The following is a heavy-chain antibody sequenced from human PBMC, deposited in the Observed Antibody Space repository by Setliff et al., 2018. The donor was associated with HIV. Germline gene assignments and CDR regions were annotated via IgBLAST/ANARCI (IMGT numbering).Heavy chain of an antibody. CDR1: GYSFAAYY. Sequence: ASVKVSCKAAGYSFAAYYIHWVRQAPGQGLEWMGWINPNSGGTNYAQKFQGRVTLTRDTSISTANMELSGPRSDDTAVYYCARDPALTYSGYVYWYFDLWGRGTLVTVSS. D-gene: IGHD5-12*01. CDR3: ARDPALTYSGYVYWYFDL. V-gene: IGHV1-2*02. CDR2: INPNSGGT. J-gene: IGHJ2*01.